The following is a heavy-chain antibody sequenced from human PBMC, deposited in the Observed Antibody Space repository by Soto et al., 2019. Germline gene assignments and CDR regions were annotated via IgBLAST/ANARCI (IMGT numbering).Heavy chain of an antibody. CDR1: GGTFSSYA. CDR2: IIPIFGTA. CDR3: ARGGYCRSTSCVHPYNWFDP. Sequence: ASVKVSCKASGGTFSSYAISWVRQAPGQGLEWMGGIIPIFGTANYAQKFQGRVTITADKSTSTAYMELSSLRSEDTAVYYCARGGYCRSTSCVHPYNWFDPWGQGTLVTVSS. V-gene: IGHV1-69*06. J-gene: IGHJ5*02. D-gene: IGHD2-2*01.